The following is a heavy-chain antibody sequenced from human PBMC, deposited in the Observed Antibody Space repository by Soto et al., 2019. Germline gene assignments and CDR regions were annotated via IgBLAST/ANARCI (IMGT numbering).Heavy chain of an antibody. CDR2: ISAYNGNT. J-gene: IGHJ6*02. V-gene: IGHV1-18*01. CDR3: ARAAYCGGDCHDDYYYGMDV. D-gene: IGHD2-21*02. Sequence: ASVKVSCKASGYTFTSYGISWVRQAPGQGLEWMGWISAYNGNTNYAQKLQGRVTMTTDTSTSTAYMELSSLRSEDTAVYYCARAAYCGGDCHDDYYYGMDVWGQGTTVTVSS. CDR1: GYTFTSYG.